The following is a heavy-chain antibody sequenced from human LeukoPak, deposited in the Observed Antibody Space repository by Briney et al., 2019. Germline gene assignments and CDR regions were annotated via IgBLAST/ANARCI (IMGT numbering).Heavy chain of an antibody. V-gene: IGHV4-4*09. Sequence: SETLSLTCAVYGGSFSGYYWSWIRQPPGKGLEWIGYIYTSGSTNYNPSLKSRVTISVDTSKNQFSLKLSSVTAADTAVYYCARLYSNYDYWGQGTLVTVSS. J-gene: IGHJ4*02. D-gene: IGHD4-11*01. CDR1: GGSFSGYY. CDR2: IYTSGST. CDR3: ARLYSNYDY.